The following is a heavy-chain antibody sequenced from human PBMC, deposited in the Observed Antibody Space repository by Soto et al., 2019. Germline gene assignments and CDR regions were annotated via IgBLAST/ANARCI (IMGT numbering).Heavy chain of an antibody. D-gene: IGHD3-9*01. CDR1: GDSISSSTFY. CDR2: LSFSGDT. V-gene: IGHV4-39*01. Sequence: SETLSLTCTVSGDSISSSTFYWGWLRQPPGKGLEWIGTLSFSGDTYYNPSLRSRVTISLDTSKHQFSLNLSFVTAADTAVYYCARILWTSDWSRFDPWGQGTLVNVSS. J-gene: IGHJ5*02. CDR3: ARILWTSDWSRFDP.